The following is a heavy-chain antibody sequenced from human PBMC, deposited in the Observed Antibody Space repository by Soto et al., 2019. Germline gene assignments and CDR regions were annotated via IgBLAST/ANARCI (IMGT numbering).Heavy chain of an antibody. CDR3: ASISLFRPVIQATAVTSSRDAGFDI. D-gene: IGHD2-21*02. CDR2: ISYDGRQK. CDR1: GFTFSDYA. Sequence: QVQLVESGGGVVQPQRSLSLSCAASGFTFSDYAMHWVRRAPGKGLEWVAVISYDGRQKYYTESVKGRFSISRDKTKNSLYLQMNSLRPKDMAVYDCASISLFRPVIQATAVTSSRDAGFDIWGQGTMVTVSS. J-gene: IGHJ3*02. V-gene: IGHV3-30*04.